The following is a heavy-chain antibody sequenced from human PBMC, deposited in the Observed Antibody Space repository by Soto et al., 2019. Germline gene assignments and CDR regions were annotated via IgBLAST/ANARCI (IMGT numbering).Heavy chain of an antibody. D-gene: IGHD6-19*01. CDR2: ISAYNGNT. V-gene: IGHV1-18*01. J-gene: IGHJ6*02. Sequence: QVRLVQSGAEVKKPGASVKVSCKASGYTFTSYDISWVRQAPGQGLEWMGWISAYNGNTNYAQKLQGRVTMTTDTSTCTGYMELRSLRSDDTAVYYCARERLAHYYYYSGMDVWGQGTTVTVSS. CDR3: ARERLAHYYYYSGMDV. CDR1: GYTFTSYD.